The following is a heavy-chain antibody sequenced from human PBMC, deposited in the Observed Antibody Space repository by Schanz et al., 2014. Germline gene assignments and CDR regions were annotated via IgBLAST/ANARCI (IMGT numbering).Heavy chain of an antibody. Sequence: QLQLQESGSGLVKPSQTLSLTCAVSGGSISSGGYSWSWIRQPPGKGLEWIGYIYHSGSTYYNPSLKTRVTITVARSTNQFTLKLTSVTAADTAVYYCAREEPADHNFDYWGQGTLVTVSS. J-gene: IGHJ4*02. CDR3: AREEPADHNFDY. V-gene: IGHV4-30-2*01. CDR1: GGSISSGGYS. CDR2: IYHSGST. D-gene: IGHD1-26*01.